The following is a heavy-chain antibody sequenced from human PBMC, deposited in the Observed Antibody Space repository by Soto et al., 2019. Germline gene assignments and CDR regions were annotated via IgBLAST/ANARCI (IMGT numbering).Heavy chain of an antibody. J-gene: IGHJ2*01. CDR2: VIPISGTT. Sequence: QVQLVQSGAEVKKPGSSVKVSCKVSGGTFSNSAISWVRQAPGQGLEWMGGVIPISGTTNYAHAQKFQGRVTINADDSTNTAYMELSSLRSDDTAVYYCARSQYYDILTGSRYFDLWGRGTLVTVSS. V-gene: IGHV1-69*12. CDR3: ARSQYYDILTGSRYFDL. D-gene: IGHD3-9*01. CDR1: GGTFSNSA.